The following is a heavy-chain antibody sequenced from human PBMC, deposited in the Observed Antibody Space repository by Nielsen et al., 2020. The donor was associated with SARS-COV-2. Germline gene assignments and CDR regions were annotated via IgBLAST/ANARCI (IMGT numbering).Heavy chain of an antibody. J-gene: IGHJ4*02. CDR1: GFTFSSYS. V-gene: IGHV3-21*01. Sequence: GESLKISCAASGFTFSSYSMNWVRQAPGKGLEWVSSISSSSSYIYYADSVKGRFTISRDNAKNSLYLQMNSLRAEDTAVYYCARAAGHQFWRGFFNWGQGTLVTVSS. CDR3: ARAAGHQFWRGFFN. CDR2: ISSSSSYI. D-gene: IGHD3-3*01.